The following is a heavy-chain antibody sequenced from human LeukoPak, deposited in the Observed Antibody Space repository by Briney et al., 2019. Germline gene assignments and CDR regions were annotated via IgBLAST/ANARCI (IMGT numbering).Heavy chain of an antibody. CDR1: GFTFADYA. CDR2: MSGYGGST. J-gene: IGHJ4*02. V-gene: IGHV3-43*02. Sequence: GGSLRLSCAASGFTFADYAMHWVRQAPGKGLEWVSLMSGYGGSTYYADSVKGRFSISRDNSKSSLYLQMSSLRTEDTALYYCAKAPGFCSTTSCPGDYWGQGTLVTVSS. CDR3: AKAPGFCSTTSCPGDY. D-gene: IGHD2-2*01.